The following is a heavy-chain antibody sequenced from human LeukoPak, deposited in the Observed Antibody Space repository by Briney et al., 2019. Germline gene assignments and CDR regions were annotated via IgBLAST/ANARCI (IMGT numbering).Heavy chain of an antibody. J-gene: IGHJ5*02. CDR3: ARGDPHADL. V-gene: IGHV3-48*03. CDR2: ITISGHTK. Sequence: GGSLRLSCAASGFDLSTYEMNWVRQASGKGLEWIADITISGHTKNYAGSVKGRFTISRDNARTSLYLQMNSLRVEDTGVYYCARGDPHADLWGQGTLVTVSS. CDR1: GFDLSTYE.